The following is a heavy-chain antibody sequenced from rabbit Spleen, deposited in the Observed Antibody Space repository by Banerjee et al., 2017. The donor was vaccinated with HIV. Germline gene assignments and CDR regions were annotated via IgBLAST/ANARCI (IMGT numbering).Heavy chain of an antibody. D-gene: IGHD4-1*01. CDR1: GVSFSGSSY. CDR2: IHIGSSAFT. J-gene: IGHJ4*01. Sequence: VESGGDLVKPGASLTLTCIASGVSFSGSSYMCWVRQAPGKGLEWIACIHIGSSAFTYFATWAKGRFTISKTSSTTVTLQMTSLAAADTATYFCARDLAGAIGWNFYLWGQGTLVTVS. CDR3: ARDLAGAIGWNFYL. V-gene: IGHV1S40*01.